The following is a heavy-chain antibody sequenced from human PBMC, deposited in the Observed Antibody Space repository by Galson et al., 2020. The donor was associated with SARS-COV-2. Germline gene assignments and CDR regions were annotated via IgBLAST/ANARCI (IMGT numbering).Heavy chain of an antibody. CDR1: GGSIRSSNYY. CDR2: VLNSGTT. D-gene: IGHD6-19*01. Sequence: SETLSLTCTVSGGSIRSSNYYWGWIRQPPGKGLEWIGSVLNSGTTHYSPSLQSRVTISVDTSKNQFSLNLNSVTAADTAMYYCARDATSSGCYNWFDPWGQGTLVTVSS. J-gene: IGHJ5*02. CDR3: ARDATSSGCYNWFDP. V-gene: IGHV4-39*07.